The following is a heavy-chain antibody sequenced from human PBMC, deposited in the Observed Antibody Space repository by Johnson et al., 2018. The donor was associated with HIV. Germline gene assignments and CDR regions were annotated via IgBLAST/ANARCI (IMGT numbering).Heavy chain of an antibody. CDR1: GLTLSAYG. Sequence: QVQLVESGGGVVQPGTSLRLSCEASGLTLSAYGLHWVRQAPGKGLEWVAVIWPAGNNRYYADSVKGRFTVSRDNSKNPLYLQMNNLRAEDTAVYYCAREWSSSRWTYGCDIWGQGTMVTVSS. D-gene: IGHD6-13*01. CDR3: AREWSSSRWTYGCDI. CDR2: IWPAGNNR. V-gene: IGHV3-33*01. J-gene: IGHJ3*02.